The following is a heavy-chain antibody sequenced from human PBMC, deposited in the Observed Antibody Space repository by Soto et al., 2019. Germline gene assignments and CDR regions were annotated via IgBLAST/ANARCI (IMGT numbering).Heavy chain of an antibody. J-gene: IGHJ4*02. CDR1: GYTFTSYG. Sequence: QVQLVQSGAEVKKPGASVKVSCKASGYTFTSYGISWVRQAPRQGLEWMGWISAYNGNTNYAQKLQGRVTMTTDTPTSTAYMELRSLRSDDTAVYYCARVQQWLVRGDYFDSWGQGTLVTVSS. CDR3: ARVQQWLVRGDYFDS. V-gene: IGHV1-18*01. CDR2: ISAYNGNT. D-gene: IGHD6-19*01.